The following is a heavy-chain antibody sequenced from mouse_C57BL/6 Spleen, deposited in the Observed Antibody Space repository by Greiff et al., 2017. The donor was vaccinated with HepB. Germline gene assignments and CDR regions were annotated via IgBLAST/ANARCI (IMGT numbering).Heavy chain of an antibody. J-gene: IGHJ3*01. D-gene: IGHD1-1*01. CDR2: IWSGGST. V-gene: IGHV2-2*01. CDR1: GFSLTSYG. CDR3: ASLYGSSPFAY. Sequence: VQLQQSGPGLVQPSQSLSITCTVSGFSLTSYGVHWVRQSPGKGLEWLGVIWSGGSTDYNAAFISRLSISKDNSKSQVFFNMSSLQAEDTAIYYCASLYGSSPFAYWGQGTLVTVSA.